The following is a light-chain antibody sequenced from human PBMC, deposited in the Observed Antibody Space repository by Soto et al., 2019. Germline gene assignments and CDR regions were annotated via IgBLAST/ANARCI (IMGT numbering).Light chain of an antibody. Sequence: QSALTQPASVSGSPGQSITISCTGTSSDVGSYNLVSWYQQHPGKAPKLMIYEVSKRPSGVSNRFSGSKSGNTASLTISGLQAEDEADYYCCSYAGSSTSPYVFGTGTQRTVL. J-gene: IGLJ1*01. V-gene: IGLV2-23*02. CDR3: CSYAGSSTSPYV. CDR2: EVS. CDR1: SSDVGSYNL.